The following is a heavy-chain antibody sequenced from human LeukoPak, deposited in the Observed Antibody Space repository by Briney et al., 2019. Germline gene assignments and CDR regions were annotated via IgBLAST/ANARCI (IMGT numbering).Heavy chain of an antibody. V-gene: IGHV5-10-1*01. CDR3: ARGYGSGSYYFDY. CDR1: GYSFTSYW. CDR2: IVPSDSYT. J-gene: IGHJ4*02. Sequence: GESLKISCKGSGYSFTSYWISWVRQMPGKDLEWLGRIVPSDSYTNYSPSFQGPVPISADRSTSTAYLQWSSLKASDTAMYYCARGYGSGSYYFDYWGQGTLVTVSS. D-gene: IGHD3-10*01.